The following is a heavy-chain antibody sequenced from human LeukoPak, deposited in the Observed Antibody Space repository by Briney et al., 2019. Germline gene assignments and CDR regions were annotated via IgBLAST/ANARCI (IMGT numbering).Heavy chain of an antibody. Sequence: PSETLSLTCAVYGGSLSGYYWSWIRQPPGKGLEWIGEINHSGSTNYNPSLKSRVTISVDTSKNQFSLKLSSVTAADTAVYYCARWGRLYYYDSSGYSFDYWGQGTLVTVSS. D-gene: IGHD3-22*01. CDR2: INHSGST. CDR3: ARWGRLYYYDSSGYSFDY. V-gene: IGHV4-34*01. J-gene: IGHJ4*02. CDR1: GGSLSGYY.